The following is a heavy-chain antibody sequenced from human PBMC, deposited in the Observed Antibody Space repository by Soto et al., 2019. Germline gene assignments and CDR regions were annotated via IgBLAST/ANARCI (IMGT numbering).Heavy chain of an antibody. D-gene: IGHD3-16*01. CDR2: MNPNNGNT. Sequence: GASVKVSCKASGYTFTSYDINWVRQATGQGLEWMGWMNPNNGNTDYAQKLQGRVTMTTNTSTSTAYMELRSLRSDDTAVYYCARDWFGVDYWGQGTLVTVSS. CDR3: ARDWFGVDY. CDR1: GYTFTSYD. J-gene: IGHJ4*02. V-gene: IGHV1-8*01.